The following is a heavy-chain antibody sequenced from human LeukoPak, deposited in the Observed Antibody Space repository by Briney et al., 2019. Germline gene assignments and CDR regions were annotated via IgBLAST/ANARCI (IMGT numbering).Heavy chain of an antibody. CDR2: IYYSGST. D-gene: IGHD3-16*01. J-gene: IGHJ4*02. Sequence: PSETLSLTCTVSGGSISSYYWSWIWQPPGKGLEWIGYIYYSGSTNYNPSLKSRVTISVDTSKNQFSLKLSSVTAADTAVYHCASFRGAVGEIVYWGQGTLVTVSS. CDR1: GGSISSYY. CDR3: ASFRGAVGEIVY. V-gene: IGHV4-59*01.